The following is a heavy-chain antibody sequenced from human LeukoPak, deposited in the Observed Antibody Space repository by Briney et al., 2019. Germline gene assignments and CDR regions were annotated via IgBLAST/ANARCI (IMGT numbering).Heavy chain of an antibody. Sequence: PSETLSLTCTVSGGSISSSSYYWGWIRQPPGKGLEWIGSIYYSGSTYYNPSLKSRVTISVDTSKNQFSLKLSSVTAADTAVYYCATVGRWFGDFDYWGQGTLVTVSS. CDR2: IYYSGST. J-gene: IGHJ4*02. CDR1: GGSISSSSYY. V-gene: IGHV4-39*01. CDR3: ATVGRWFGDFDY. D-gene: IGHD3-10*01.